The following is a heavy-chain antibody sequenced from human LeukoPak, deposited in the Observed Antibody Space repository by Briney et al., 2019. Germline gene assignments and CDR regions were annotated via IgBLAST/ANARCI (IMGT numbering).Heavy chain of an antibody. CDR1: GYTFTSYA. J-gene: IGHJ4*02. D-gene: IGHD3-22*01. V-gene: IGHV1-3*01. CDR2: INAGNGNT. CDR3: ARGSFYYYDSSGYYPLGY. Sequence: ASVKVSCKASGYTFTSYAMHWVRQAPGQRLEWMGWINAGNGNTKYSQKFQGRVTITRGTSASTAYMELSSLRSEDTAVYYCARGSFYYYDSSGYYPLGYWGQGTLVTVSS.